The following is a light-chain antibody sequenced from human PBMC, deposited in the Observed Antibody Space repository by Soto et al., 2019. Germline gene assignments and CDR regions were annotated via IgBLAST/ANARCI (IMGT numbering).Light chain of an antibody. J-gene: IGKJ4*01. CDR1: QGVSSY. Sequence: EIALTQSPATLSLSPGERATLSCSASQGVSSYLAWYQQKRGQAPWLLMSDAPNRATGIPARFSGSESGTDCPLTITTLEPEDVAVDYCQQRSNWPLSFGGGTKLEIK. V-gene: IGKV3-11*01. CDR2: DAP. CDR3: QQRSNWPLS.